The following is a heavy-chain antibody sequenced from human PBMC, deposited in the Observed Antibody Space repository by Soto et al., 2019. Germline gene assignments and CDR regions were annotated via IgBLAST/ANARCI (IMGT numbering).Heavy chain of an antibody. D-gene: IGHD3-10*01. CDR2: VHSTGST. J-gene: IGHJ4*02. Sequence: QVELQESGPRLVRPSETLYLTCTVSGGSMSGYHWSWVRQPAGRGLEWIGRVHSTGSTDYNPSVESRITVSLDTSKNQFSLKLRSVTAADTALYFCARDSVSLTLFDYWGQGILVTVSS. CDR1: GGSMSGYH. V-gene: IGHV4-4*07. CDR3: ARDSVSLTLFDY.